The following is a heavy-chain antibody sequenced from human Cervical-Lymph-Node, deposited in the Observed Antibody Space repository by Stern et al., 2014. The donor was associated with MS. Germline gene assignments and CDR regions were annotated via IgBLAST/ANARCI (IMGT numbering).Heavy chain of an antibody. CDR2: IYYSGRT. Sequence: QLQLQELGPGLVKPSQTLSLTCTVSGGSISSGGYYWSWIRQHPGKGLEWIGYIYYSGRTYYNPSLKSRVTISVDPSKNQFSLKLSSVTAADTAVYYCAREGGVAVAVDYWGQGTLVTVSS. V-gene: IGHV4-31*03. CDR1: GGSISSGGYY. D-gene: IGHD6-19*01. CDR3: AREGGVAVAVDY. J-gene: IGHJ4*02.